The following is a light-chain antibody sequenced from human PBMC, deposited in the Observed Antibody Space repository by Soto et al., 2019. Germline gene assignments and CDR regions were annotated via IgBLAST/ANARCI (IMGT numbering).Light chain of an antibody. V-gene: IGKV1-13*02. CDR2: DAA. CDR3: QQFNSYPLT. Sequence: AIQLTQSPSSLSASVGDRVTITCRASQGIASNLAWYQQKPGRAPKLLIYDAASLESGVASRFRGSGFGTDFTLTINSLQPEDFATYYCQQFNSYPLTFGQGTRLEIK. J-gene: IGKJ5*01. CDR1: QGIASN.